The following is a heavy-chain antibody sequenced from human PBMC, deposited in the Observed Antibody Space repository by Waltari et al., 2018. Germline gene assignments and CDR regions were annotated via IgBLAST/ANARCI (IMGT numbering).Heavy chain of an antibody. V-gene: IGHV1-46*01. Sequence: QVQLVQSGAEVKKPGASVKISCKTSEYTFTSSYIHWVRQAPGQGLEWMGIINPSGRSTIYAQKVQGRVTMTRDTSTSTVYMELSSLRSEDTAVYYCALDTGALWMDVWGQGTTVTVSS. CDR2: INPSGRST. J-gene: IGHJ6*02. CDR3: ALDTGALWMDV. CDR1: EYTFTSSY. D-gene: IGHD2-21*01.